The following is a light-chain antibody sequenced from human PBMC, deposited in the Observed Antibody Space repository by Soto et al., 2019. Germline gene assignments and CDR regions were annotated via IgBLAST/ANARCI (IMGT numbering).Light chain of an antibody. CDR3: LQDQAYPWT. CDR2: DTF. CDR1: PGLRYN. J-gene: IGKJ1*01. V-gene: IGKV1-17*01. Sequence: DIQMTQSPSSLSASVGARVTITCRASPGLRYNLGWYQQRPGKAPERLIYDTFTLASGVPSRFSGSGSGTEFTLTIASLQPEDVATYYCLQDQAYPWTFGQGTKVELK.